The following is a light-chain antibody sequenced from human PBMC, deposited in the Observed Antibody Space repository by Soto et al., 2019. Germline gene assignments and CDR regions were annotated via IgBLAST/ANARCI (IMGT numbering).Light chain of an antibody. V-gene: IGLV5-45*03. CDR1: SGIHVGAYR. CDR2: YKSDSDK. CDR3: MIWHNSAVV. Sequence: QTVVTQPSSLSASPGASASLTCTLRSGIHVGAYRIYWYQQKPGSPPQYLLRYKSDSDKQQGSGVPSRFSGSKDASANAGILLISGLQSEDVADYYCMIWHNSAVVFGGGTKLTVL. J-gene: IGLJ2*01.